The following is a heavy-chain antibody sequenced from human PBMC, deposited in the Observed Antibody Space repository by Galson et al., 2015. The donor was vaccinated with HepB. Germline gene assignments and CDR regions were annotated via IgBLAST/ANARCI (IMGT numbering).Heavy chain of an antibody. D-gene: IGHD3-3*01. Sequence: LSLTCTVSGGSISSGGYYWSWIRQHPGKGLEWIGYIYYSGSTYYNPSLKSRVTISVDTSKNQFSLKLSSVTAADTAVYYCARSSVPKYYDFWSGYYHDAFDIWGQGTMVTVSS. CDR3: ARSSVPKYYDFWSGYYHDAFDI. CDR1: GGSISSGGYY. CDR2: IYYSGST. V-gene: IGHV4-31*03. J-gene: IGHJ3*02.